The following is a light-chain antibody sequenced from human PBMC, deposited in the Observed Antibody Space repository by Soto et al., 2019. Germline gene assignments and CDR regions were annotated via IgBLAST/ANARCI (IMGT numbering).Light chain of an antibody. CDR2: KNN. CDR3: QSYDSSLSRYA. Sequence: QSVLTQPPSVSEAPGQRVTISCPGSRSNIGAVYEAHCYQQVPGTAPKLPIYKNNNGPSGVPDRCSGSKSGTSASLAITGHHAEHDGEYYCQSYDSSLSRYAFSTGTKLAVL. CDR1: RSNIGAVYE. J-gene: IGLJ1*01. V-gene: IGLV1-40*01.